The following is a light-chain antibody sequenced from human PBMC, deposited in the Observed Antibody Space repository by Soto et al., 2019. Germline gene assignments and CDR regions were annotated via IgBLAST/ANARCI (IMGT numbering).Light chain of an antibody. CDR2: GAS. J-gene: IGKJ1*01. Sequence: EIVVTQSPATLSXXPXXXXTXXXRASQSVSSNLAWYQQKPGQAPRLLIYGASTRATGIPARFSGSGSGTDFTLTISSLQSEDFAVYYCQQYDNWPWTFGQGTKVDIK. V-gene: IGKV3-15*01. CDR1: QSVSSN. CDR3: QQYDNWPWT.